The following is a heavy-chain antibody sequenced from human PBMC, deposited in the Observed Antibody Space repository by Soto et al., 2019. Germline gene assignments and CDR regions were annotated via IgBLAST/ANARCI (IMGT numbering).Heavy chain of an antibody. J-gene: IGHJ5*02. D-gene: IGHD5-12*01. Sequence: PSETLSLTCTVSGGSVSSGSYYWSWIRQPPGKGLEWIGYIYYSGSTNYNPSLKSRVTISVDTSKNQFSLKLSSVTAADTAVYYCARVWDIVATSWFDPWXQGTLVTVSS. CDR1: GGSVSSGSYY. CDR3: ARVWDIVATSWFDP. CDR2: IYYSGST. V-gene: IGHV4-61*01.